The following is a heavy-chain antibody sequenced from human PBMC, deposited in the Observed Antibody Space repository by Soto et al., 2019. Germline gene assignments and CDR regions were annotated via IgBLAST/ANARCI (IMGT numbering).Heavy chain of an antibody. J-gene: IGHJ4*01. V-gene: IGHV4-39*01. Sequence: QLQLQESGPGLVKPSETLSLSCTVSDGSISTSSDYWGWIRQPPGKGLEWIGNIYYSGNTYFNPSLKSRVTISVDTSKSQFSLKLTSVTAADTAVYYCARWGGEPLSKNFDYWGHGILVTVSS. CDR2: IYYSGNT. CDR3: ARWGGEPLSKNFDY. CDR1: DGSISTSSDY. D-gene: IGHD3-16*01.